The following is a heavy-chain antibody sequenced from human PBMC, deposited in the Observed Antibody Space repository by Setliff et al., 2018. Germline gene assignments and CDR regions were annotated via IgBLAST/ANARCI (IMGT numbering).Heavy chain of an antibody. V-gene: IGHV3-30*06. CDR2: VRHDGINK. D-gene: IGHD3-3*01. J-gene: IGHJ4*02. CDR3: VRDSPSSLYNFWSGCSDY. Sequence: LSLSCAASGFTSNMYGVHWVRQAPGRGLEWVAYVRHDGINKYYADSVRGRFTISRDNSRNTIFLQMNSLRTDDTAVFYCVRDSPSSLYNFWSGCSDYWGQGTLVTVSS. CDR1: GFTSNMYG.